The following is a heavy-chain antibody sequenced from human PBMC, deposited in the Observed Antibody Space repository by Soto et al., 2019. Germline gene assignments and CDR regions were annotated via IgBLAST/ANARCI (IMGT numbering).Heavy chain of an antibody. CDR2: ISYDGSNK. J-gene: IGHJ4*02. V-gene: IGHV3-30-3*01. CDR3: ARDGGHYYDSSGFDY. Sequence: GGSLRLSCAASGFTFSSYAMHWVRQAPGKGLEWVAVISYDGSNKYYADSVKGRFTISRDNSKNTLYLQMNSLRAEDTAVYYCARDGGHYYDSSGFDYWGQGTLVTVSS. CDR1: GFTFSSYA. D-gene: IGHD3-22*01.